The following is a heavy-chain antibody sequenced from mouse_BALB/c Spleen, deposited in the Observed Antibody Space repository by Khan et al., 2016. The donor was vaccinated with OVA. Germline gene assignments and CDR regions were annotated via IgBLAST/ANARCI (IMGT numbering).Heavy chain of an antibody. Sequence: VQLQQSGPELMKPGASVKISCKASGYSFTSYYIHWVMQSHGKSLEWIGYIDPFSGGTTYTQKFKGKATLSVEKSSSTAYIHLSNLTSDDSAVYYWTRHGYVAWFTYGGQGTLVTGSA. CDR3: TRHGYVAWFTY. V-gene: IGHV1S135*01. CDR2: IDPFSGGT. CDR1: GYSFTSYY. J-gene: IGHJ3*01. D-gene: IGHD2-2*01.